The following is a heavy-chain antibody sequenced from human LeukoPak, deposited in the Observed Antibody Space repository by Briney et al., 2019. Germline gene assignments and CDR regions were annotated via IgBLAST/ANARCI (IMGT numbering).Heavy chain of an antibody. CDR2: INIGGTNT. V-gene: IGHV3-11*01. CDR3: ATDGAGFDT. J-gene: IGHJ5*02. CDR1: GFTFSDYY. Sequence: GGSLRLSCAASGFTFSDYYMSWIRRAPGKGLEWLSYINIGGTNTHYADSVKGRFTISRDNAKKSLYLEMNNLRAEDTAVYYCATDGAGFDTWGQGVLVTVSS.